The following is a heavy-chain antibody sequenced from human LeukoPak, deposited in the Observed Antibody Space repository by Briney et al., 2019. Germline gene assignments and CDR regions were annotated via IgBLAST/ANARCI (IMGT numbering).Heavy chain of an antibody. CDR1: GFTFSNYA. Sequence: PGRSLRLSCAASGFTFSNYAMHWVRQAPGKGLVWVSRIASDGSSTTYADSVKGRFSISRDNAKNTLYLQMNSLRAEDTAVYYCAEAVAGQNYYYYGMDVWGQGTTVTVSS. CDR3: AEAVAGQNYYYYGMDV. CDR2: IASDGSST. V-gene: IGHV3-74*01. J-gene: IGHJ6*02. D-gene: IGHD6-19*01.